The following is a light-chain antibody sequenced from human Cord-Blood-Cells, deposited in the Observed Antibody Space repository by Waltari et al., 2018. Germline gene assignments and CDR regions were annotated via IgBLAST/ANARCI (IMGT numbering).Light chain of an antibody. CDR2: AAS. J-gene: IGKJ1*01. CDR3: QQSYSTPT. Sequence: DIQMTQSPSSLSASVGDRVTITCRASQSISSYLNWYQQKPGKAPKLLIYAASSLQSGVPSRFSGSGAGTELTLTISGLHPEDVATYYYQQSYSTPTFGQGTKGVIK. V-gene: IGKV1-39*01. CDR1: QSISSY.